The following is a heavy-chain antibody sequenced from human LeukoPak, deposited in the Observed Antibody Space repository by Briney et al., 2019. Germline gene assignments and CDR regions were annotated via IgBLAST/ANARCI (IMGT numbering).Heavy chain of an antibody. Sequence: PGGSLRLSCTASGFNFRNAWMCWVRHAPGKGLEWVSAISGSGGNTYYADSVKGRFTISRDNSKSTLYLQTNSLRAEDTAVYYCAKTTPLCSTTSCSAAWGQGTLVTVSS. CDR2: ISGSGGNT. D-gene: IGHD2-2*01. J-gene: IGHJ5*02. V-gene: IGHV3-23*01. CDR3: AKTTPLCSTTSCSAA. CDR1: GFNFRNAW.